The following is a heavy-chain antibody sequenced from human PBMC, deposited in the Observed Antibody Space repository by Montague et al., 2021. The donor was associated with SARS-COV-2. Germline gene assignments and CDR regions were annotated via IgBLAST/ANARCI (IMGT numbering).Heavy chain of an antibody. CDR1: GFTFSRYA. Sequence: SLRLSCAASGFTFSRYAMHWVRQAPGKGLEWVAVISYDGSNKYYADSVKGRFTISRDNYKNTLYLQMNSLRAEDTAVYYCARDREITMVRGAPLYGMDVWGQGTTVTVSS. J-gene: IGHJ6*02. CDR3: ARDREITMVRGAPLYGMDV. D-gene: IGHD3-10*01. V-gene: IGHV3-30-3*01. CDR2: ISYDGSNK.